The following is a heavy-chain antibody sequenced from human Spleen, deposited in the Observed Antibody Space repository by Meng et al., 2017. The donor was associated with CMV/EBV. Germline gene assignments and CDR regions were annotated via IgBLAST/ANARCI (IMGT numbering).Heavy chain of an antibody. V-gene: IGHV4-39*06. Sequence: GSLRLSCTVSGGSISSNTYYWGWIRQPPGKGLEWIGNIYYVGSTYYNPSLKSRVTISVDTSKRQFTLELSSVTAADTAVYYCARIFPSDYYKYDMDVWGQGTTVTVSS. J-gene: IGHJ6*02. CDR2: IYYVGST. D-gene: IGHD3-3*01. CDR3: ARIFPSDYYKYDMDV. CDR1: GGSISSNTYY.